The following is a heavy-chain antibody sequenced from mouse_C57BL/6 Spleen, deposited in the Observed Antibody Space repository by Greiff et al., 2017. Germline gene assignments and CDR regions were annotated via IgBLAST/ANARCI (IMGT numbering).Heavy chain of an antibody. J-gene: IGHJ1*03. Sequence: VQLQQSGPELVKPGASVKISCKASGYSFTDYNMNWVKQSNGKSLEWIGVINPNYGTTSYNQKFKGKATLTVDPSSSTAYLQLNSLTSEDSAVYYGARYYYDHWYFDVWGTGTTVTVSS. D-gene: IGHD2-4*01. CDR2: INPNYGTT. V-gene: IGHV1-39*01. CDR3: ARYYYDHWYFDV. CDR1: GYSFTDYN.